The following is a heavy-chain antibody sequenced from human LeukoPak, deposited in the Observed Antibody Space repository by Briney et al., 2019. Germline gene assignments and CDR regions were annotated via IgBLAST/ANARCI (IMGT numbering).Heavy chain of an antibody. V-gene: IGHV1-24*01. CDR1: GYTLTELS. Sequence: ASVKVSCKASGYTLTELSMHWVRQAPGKGLEWMGGFDPEDGETIYAQKFQGRVTMTEDTSTDTAYMELSSLRSEDTAVYYCATRGLGYGGRRAFDYWGQGTLVTVSS. D-gene: IGHD1-26*01. CDR3: ATRGLGYGGRRAFDY. CDR2: FDPEDGET. J-gene: IGHJ4*02.